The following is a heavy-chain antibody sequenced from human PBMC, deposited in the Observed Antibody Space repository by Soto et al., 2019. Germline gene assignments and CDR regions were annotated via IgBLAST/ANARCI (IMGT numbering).Heavy chain of an antibody. J-gene: IGHJ4*02. CDR3: AREVPTYYYGSGSYYKVLDY. Sequence: QVQLQESGPGLVKPSGTLSLTCAVSGGSISSSNWWSWVRQPPGKGLEWIGEIYHSGSTNYNPSLKSRVTISVDKSKNQFSLKLSSVTAADTAVYYCAREVPTYYYGSGSYYKVLDYWGQGTLVTVSS. V-gene: IGHV4-4*02. D-gene: IGHD3-10*01. CDR1: GGSISSSNW. CDR2: IYHSGST.